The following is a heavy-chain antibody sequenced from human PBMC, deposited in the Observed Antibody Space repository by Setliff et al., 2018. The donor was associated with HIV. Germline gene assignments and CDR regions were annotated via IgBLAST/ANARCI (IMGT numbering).Heavy chain of an antibody. V-gene: IGHV1-69*10. CDR3: ARGHAPDAFDI. CDR2: IIPILGIA. Sequence: GASVKVSCKASGDTPSSYAITWVRQAPGQGLEWMGGIIPILGIANYAQKFQGRVTMTRDTSTSTVYMELSSLRSEDTAVYYCARGHAPDAFDIWGQGTMVTVSS. CDR1: GDTPSSYA. J-gene: IGHJ3*02.